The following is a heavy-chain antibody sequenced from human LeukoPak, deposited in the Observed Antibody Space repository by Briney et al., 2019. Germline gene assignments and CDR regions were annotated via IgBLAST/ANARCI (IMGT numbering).Heavy chain of an antibody. CDR3: AKTPDWLAPGY. CDR2: INSGGTT. Sequence: GGSLRLSCAASGFTVSSNYMAWVRQAPGKGLEWVSFINSGGTTYYADSVKGRFTISRDNSKNTLYLQMNSPRAEDTAVYYCAKTPDWLAPGYWGQGTLVTVSS. D-gene: IGHD3-9*01. CDR1: GFTVSSNY. V-gene: IGHV3-66*01. J-gene: IGHJ4*02.